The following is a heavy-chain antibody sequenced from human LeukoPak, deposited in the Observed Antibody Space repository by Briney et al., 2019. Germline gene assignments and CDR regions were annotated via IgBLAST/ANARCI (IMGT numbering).Heavy chain of an antibody. CDR1: GGSMSGFF. CDR2: IYYSGSST. CDR3: ARTSRHFYGSGTNLTPWPAGMDV. V-gene: IGHV4-59*01. J-gene: IGHJ6*02. D-gene: IGHD3-10*01. Sequence: SETLSLTCTVSGGSMSGFFWTWIRQPPGRELEWIGSIYYSGSSTKNNPSLKSRVTISVDTSKSQFSLILNSATAADTAVYYCARTSRHFYGSGTNLTPWPAGMDVWGQGTTVTVSS.